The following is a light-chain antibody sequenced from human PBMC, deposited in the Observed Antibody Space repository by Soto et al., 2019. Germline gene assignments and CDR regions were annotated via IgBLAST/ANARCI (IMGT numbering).Light chain of an antibody. CDR1: QSVSSN. Sequence: ETVLTQSPATLSASPGERATLSCRASQSVSSNLAWYLQKPGQAPRLLIYGPSTRATGIPARFSGSRSGTEFTLTIDSLQSEDFAVYYCQQYNNWPLTFGPGTKVDI. J-gene: IGKJ3*01. V-gene: IGKV3-15*01. CDR2: GPS. CDR3: QQYNNWPLT.